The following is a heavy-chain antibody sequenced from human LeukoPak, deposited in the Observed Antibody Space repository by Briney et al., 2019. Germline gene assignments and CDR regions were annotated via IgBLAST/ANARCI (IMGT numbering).Heavy chain of an antibody. CDR2: INHSGST. D-gene: IGHD2-2*02. Sequence: PSETLSLTCAVYGGSFSGYYWSWIRQPPGKGLEWIGEINHSGSTNYNPSLKSRVTISVDTSKNQFSLKLSSVTAADTAVYYCARDGGYTPAEYYFDYWGQGTLVTVSS. CDR3: ARDGGYTPAEYYFDY. J-gene: IGHJ4*02. CDR1: GGSFSGYY. V-gene: IGHV4-34*01.